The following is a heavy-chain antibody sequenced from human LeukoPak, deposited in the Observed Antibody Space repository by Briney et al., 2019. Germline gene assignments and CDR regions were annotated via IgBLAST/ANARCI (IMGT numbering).Heavy chain of an antibody. V-gene: IGHV3-66*01. J-gene: IGHJ4*02. Sequence: GGSLRLSCAASGFTFSSYTMSWVRQAPGKGLEWVSVIYSGGSTYYADSVKGRFTISRDNSKNTLYLQMNSLRAEDTAVYYCARDLAYWGQGTLVTVSS. CDR1: GFTFSSYT. CDR3: ARDLAY. CDR2: IYSGGST.